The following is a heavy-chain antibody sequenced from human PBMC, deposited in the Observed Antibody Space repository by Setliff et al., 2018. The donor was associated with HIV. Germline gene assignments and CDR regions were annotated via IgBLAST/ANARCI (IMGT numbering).Heavy chain of an antibody. V-gene: IGHV1-69*13. D-gene: IGHD5-12*01. CDR2: IIPIFNTA. Sequence: ASVKVSCKASGGTFSLYAINWVRQAPGQGLEWMGGIIPIFNTANYAQKFQGRVTITADGSTSTAYMELSSLRFEDPATYYCARDQATGYEKVWFSWIDPWGQGTLVTVSS. J-gene: IGHJ5*02. CDR1: GGTFSLYA. CDR3: ARDQATGYEKVWFSWIDP.